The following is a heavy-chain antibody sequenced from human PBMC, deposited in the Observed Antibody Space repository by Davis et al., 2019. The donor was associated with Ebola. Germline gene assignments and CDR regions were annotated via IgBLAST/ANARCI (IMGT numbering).Heavy chain of an antibody. CDR3: ARDRSYYYEGAFDI. CDR2: ITHGGAN. J-gene: IGHJ3*02. D-gene: IGHD3-22*01. Sequence: PSETLSLTCTVSAESFSGYYWTWIRQSPGKGLEWIGEITHGGANNYNPSLRSRLTISIDTSKNQFALKLTSVTAADTAVYYCARDRSYYYEGAFDIWGQGTKVTVSS. V-gene: IGHV4-34*01. CDR1: AESFSGYY.